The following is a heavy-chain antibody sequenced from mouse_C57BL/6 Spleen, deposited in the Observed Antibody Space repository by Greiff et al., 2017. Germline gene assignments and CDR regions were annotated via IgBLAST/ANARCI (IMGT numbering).Heavy chain of an antibody. CDR2: ISYDGSN. CDR3: ARDGSYSNYYFDY. J-gene: IGHJ2*01. V-gene: IGHV3-6*01. CDR1: GYSITSGYY. Sequence: EVKLMESGPGLVKPSQSLSLTCSVTGYSITSGYYWNWIRQFPGNKLEWMGYISYDGSNNYNPSLKNRISITRDTSKNQFFLKLNSVTTEDTATYYCARDGSYSNYYFDYWGQGTTLTVSS. D-gene: IGHD2-5*01.